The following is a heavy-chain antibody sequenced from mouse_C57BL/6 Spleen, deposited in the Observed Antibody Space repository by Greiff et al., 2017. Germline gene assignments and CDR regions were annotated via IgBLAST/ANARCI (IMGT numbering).Heavy chain of an antibody. CDR2: IVPENGDT. V-gene: IGHV14-4*01. J-gene: IGHJ4*01. CDR1: GFNIKDDY. CDR3: TARTGTYAMDY. Sequence: EVQLVESGAELVRPGASVKLSCTASGFNIKDDYMHWVKQRPEQGLEWIGWIVPENGDTEYASKFQGKATITADTSSNTAYLQLSSLTSEDTAVYYCTARTGTYAMDYWGQGTSVTVSS. D-gene: IGHD4-1*01.